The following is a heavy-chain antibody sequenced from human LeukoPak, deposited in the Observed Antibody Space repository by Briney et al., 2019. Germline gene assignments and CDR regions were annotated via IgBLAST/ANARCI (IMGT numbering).Heavy chain of an antibody. Sequence: SETLSLTCTVSGGSISSSSYYWGWIRQPPGKGLEWIGSIYYSGSTYYNPSLKSRVTISVDTSKNQFSLKLSSVTAADTAVYYCARAIAAAGTRYYGMDVWGQGTTVTVSS. J-gene: IGHJ6*02. CDR3: ARAIAAAGTRYYGMDV. CDR1: GGSISSSSYY. V-gene: IGHV4-39*07. CDR2: IYYSGST. D-gene: IGHD6-13*01.